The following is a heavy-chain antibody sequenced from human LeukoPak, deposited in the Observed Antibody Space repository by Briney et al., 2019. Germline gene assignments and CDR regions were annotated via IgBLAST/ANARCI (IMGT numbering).Heavy chain of an antibody. J-gene: IGHJ4*02. V-gene: IGHV4-39*01. D-gene: IGHD4-11*01. CDR3: ARHGGTRITLVEVYYFDS. CDR2: IYYTGGT. CDR1: GDSITSSSYY. Sequence: SSETLSLTCSVSGDSITSSSYYWAWIRQPPEKGLEWIGSIYYTGGTNYSPPLKSRVTISVDTSKNQFSLMLSSVTAADTAVYYCARHGGTRITLVEVYYFDSWGQGTLVTVSS.